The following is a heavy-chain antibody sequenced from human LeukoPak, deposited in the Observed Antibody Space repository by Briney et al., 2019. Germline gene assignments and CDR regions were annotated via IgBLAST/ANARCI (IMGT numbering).Heavy chain of an antibody. D-gene: IGHD6-19*01. CDR2: IRYDGSNK. CDR1: GFTFSSYG. Sequence: PGGSLRLSCAASGFTFSSYGMHWVRQAPGKGLEGVAFIRYDGSNKYYADSVKGRFTISRDNSKNTLYLQMNSLRAEDTAVYYCAKSPSPPGIAVAGTAPIDYWGQGTLVTVSS. J-gene: IGHJ4*02. CDR3: AKSPSPPGIAVAGTAPIDY. V-gene: IGHV3-30*02.